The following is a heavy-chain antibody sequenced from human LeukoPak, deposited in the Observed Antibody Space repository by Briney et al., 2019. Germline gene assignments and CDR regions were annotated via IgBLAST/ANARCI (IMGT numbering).Heavy chain of an antibody. Sequence: PSETLYLTCTVSGGSISSYYWSWIRQPPGKGLEWIGYIYYSGSTNYNPSLKSRVTISVDTSKNQFSLKLSSVTAADTAVYYCARGGSLGEVFDYWGQGTLVTVSS. J-gene: IGHJ4*02. D-gene: IGHD3-16*01. CDR1: GGSISSYY. CDR2: IYYSGST. CDR3: ARGGSLGEVFDY. V-gene: IGHV4-59*01.